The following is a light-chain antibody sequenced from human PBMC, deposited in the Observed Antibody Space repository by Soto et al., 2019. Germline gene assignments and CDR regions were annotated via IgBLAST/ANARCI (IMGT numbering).Light chain of an antibody. CDR1: QNINTW. CDR3: QMYTNV. J-gene: IGKJ2*01. CDR2: DAS. V-gene: IGKV1-5*01. Sequence: DIQMTQSPSTLSASVGYRVTITCRASQNINTWLAWYQQKPGKVPKLLIYDASTLESGVPSRFSGSGSVTEFTLTITSLQPDDLATYVCQMYTNVFGQGTKLEIK.